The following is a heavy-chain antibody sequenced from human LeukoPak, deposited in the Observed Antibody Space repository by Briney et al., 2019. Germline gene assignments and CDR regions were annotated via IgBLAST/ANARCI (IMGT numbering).Heavy chain of an antibody. D-gene: IGHD6-13*01. Sequence: SETLSLTCTVSGGSISSSSYYWGWIRQPPGKGLEWIGSLYYSGTTYYNPSLKSRVTISVDTSKNQFSLRLSSVTAADTAVYYCARGVGAVQQTNWFDPWGQGTLVTVSS. CDR2: LYYSGTT. CDR1: GGSISSSSYY. V-gene: IGHV4-39*07. CDR3: ARGVGAVQQTNWFDP. J-gene: IGHJ5*02.